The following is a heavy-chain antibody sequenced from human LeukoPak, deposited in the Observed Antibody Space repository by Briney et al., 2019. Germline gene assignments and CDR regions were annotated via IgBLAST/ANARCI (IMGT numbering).Heavy chain of an antibody. J-gene: IGHJ4*02. CDR2: INPSGVST. CDR1: GYTFTSYY. CDR3: ARGVRGFDY. Sequence: ASVKVSCKASGYTFTSYYMHWVRQAPGQGLEWMGIINPSGVSTSYAQKFQGRVTITRNTSISTAYMELSSLRSEDTAVYYCARGVRGFDYWGQGTLVTVSS. V-gene: IGHV1-46*01.